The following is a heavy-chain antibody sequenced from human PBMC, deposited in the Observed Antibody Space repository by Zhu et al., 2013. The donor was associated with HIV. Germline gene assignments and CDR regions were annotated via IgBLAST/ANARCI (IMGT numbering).Heavy chain of an antibody. CDR2: IIPIFGTA. V-gene: IGHV1-69*01. D-gene: IGHD6-6*01. CDR1: GGTFSSYA. Sequence: QVQLVQSGAEVKKPGSSVKVSCEASGGTFSSYAISWVRQAPGQGLEWMGGIIPIFGTANYAQKFQGRVTITADESTSTAYMELSSLRSEDTAVYYCARGYSSSFVVSLSFDIWGQGTMVTVSS. J-gene: IGHJ3*02. CDR3: ARGYSSSFVVSLSFDI.